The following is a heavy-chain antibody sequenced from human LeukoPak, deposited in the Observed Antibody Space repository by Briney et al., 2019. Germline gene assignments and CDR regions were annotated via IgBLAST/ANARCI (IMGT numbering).Heavy chain of an antibody. CDR3: AREDGR. D-gene: IGHD5-24*01. V-gene: IGHV3-21*01. J-gene: IGHJ3*01. Sequence: PGGSLRLSCAASGLTFNIYSINWVRQAPGKGLEWVSAISSSSSYIYYADSVKGRFTISRDNAKNSVYLQMNSLRVEDTAVYYCAREDGRWGQGTMVTVSS. CDR1: GLTFNIYS. CDR2: ISSSSSYI.